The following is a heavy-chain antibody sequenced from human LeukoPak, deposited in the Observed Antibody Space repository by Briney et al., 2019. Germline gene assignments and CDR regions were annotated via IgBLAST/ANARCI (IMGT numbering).Heavy chain of an antibody. CDR1: GFTFSAFS. D-gene: IGHD2-2*01. V-gene: IGHV3-48*01. Sequence: GGSLRLSCAASGFTFSAFSMNWVRQAPGKGLEWLSYISSSSSTIYYADSVKGRFTISRDNAKNSLYLQMNSLRAEDTAVYYCARMVWDCSSTSCYPFDYWGQGTLVTVSS. CDR3: ARMVWDCSSTSCYPFDY. CDR2: ISSSSSTI. J-gene: IGHJ4*02.